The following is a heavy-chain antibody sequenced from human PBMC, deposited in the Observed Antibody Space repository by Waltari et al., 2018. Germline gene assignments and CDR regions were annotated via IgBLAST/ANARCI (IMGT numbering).Heavy chain of an antibody. CDR1: GFTFSSYA. D-gene: IGHD1-26*01. CDR2: ISGSGGST. Sequence: EVQLLESGGGLVQPGGSLRLSCAASGFTFSSYAMRWVRQAPGKGLEWVSAISGSGGSTYYADSVKGRFTISRDNSKNTLYLQMNSLRAEDTAVYYCAKAIVGATRVSHFDYWGQGTLVTVSS. J-gene: IGHJ4*02. CDR3: AKAIVGATRVSHFDY. V-gene: IGHV3-23*01.